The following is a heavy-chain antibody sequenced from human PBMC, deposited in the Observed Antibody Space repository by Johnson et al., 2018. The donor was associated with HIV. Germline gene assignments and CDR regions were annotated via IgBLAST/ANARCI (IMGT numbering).Heavy chain of an antibody. CDR2: ISSNGGST. CDR1: GFTFSSYA. V-gene: IGHV3-64*01. D-gene: IGHD6-13*01. Sequence: VQLVESGGGLVQPGGSLRLSCAASGFTFSSYAMHWVRQAPGKGLEYVSAISSNGGSTYYANSVKGRFTISRDNSKNTLYLQMGSLRDEDTALYYCAKVHSSWYATIVDDAFDIWGQGTMVTVSS. CDR3: AKVHSSWYATIVDDAFDI. J-gene: IGHJ3*02.